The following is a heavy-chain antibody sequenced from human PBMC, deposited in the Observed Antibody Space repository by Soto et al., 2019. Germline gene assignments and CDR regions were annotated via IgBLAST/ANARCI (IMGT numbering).Heavy chain of an antibody. V-gene: IGHV1-69*08. CDR2: ILPNLGIA. Sequence: QVQLVQSGAEVKKPGSSVKVSCKASGGTFSSYTISWVRQARGQGLEWMGRILPNLGIANYAQKFQGRVTITADTSTSTMYMELSSLRSEDTAVYYCARDGSDDAFNYWGQGTVVTVSS. CDR1: GGTFSSYT. CDR3: ARDGSDDAFNY. J-gene: IGHJ4*02. D-gene: IGHD1-26*01.